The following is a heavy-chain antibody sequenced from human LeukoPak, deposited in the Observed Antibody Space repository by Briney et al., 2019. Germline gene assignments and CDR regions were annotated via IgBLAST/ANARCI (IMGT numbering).Heavy chain of an antibody. Sequence: GASVKVSCKASGYTFTSYYMHWVRQAPGQGLEWMGIINPSGGSTSYAQKFQGRVTMTRDTSTSTVYMELSSLRSEDTAVYYCARDRTLGSGSYYKGFDYWGQGTLVTVSS. D-gene: IGHD3-10*01. J-gene: IGHJ4*02. CDR2: INPSGGST. CDR1: GYTFTSYY. CDR3: ARDRTLGSGSYYKGFDY. V-gene: IGHV1-46*01.